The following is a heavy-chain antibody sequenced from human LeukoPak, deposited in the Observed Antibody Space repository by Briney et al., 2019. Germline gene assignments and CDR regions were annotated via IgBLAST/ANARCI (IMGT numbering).Heavy chain of an antibody. CDR1: GFTFSSYG. J-gene: IGHJ5*02. CDR2: IRYDGSNK. D-gene: IGHD6-13*01. Sequence: PGGPLRLSCAASGFTFSSYGMHWVRQAPGKGLEWVAFIRYDGSNKYYADSVKGRFTISRDNSKNTLYLQMNSLRAEDAAVYYCARVPHEYSSSWYDGGSWFDPWGQGTLVTVSS. V-gene: IGHV3-30*02. CDR3: ARVPHEYSSSWYDGGSWFDP.